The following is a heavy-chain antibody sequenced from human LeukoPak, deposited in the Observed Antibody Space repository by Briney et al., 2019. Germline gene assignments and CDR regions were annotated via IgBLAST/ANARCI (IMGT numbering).Heavy chain of an antibody. CDR3: ARGTVGATEFDY. Sequence: GSSVKVSCKASGGTFSSYAMSWLRQAPGQGLEWMGGIIPIFGTANYAQKFQGRVTITTDESTSPAYMELSSLRAEDTAVYYCARGTVGATEFDYWGQGTLVTVSS. J-gene: IGHJ4*02. V-gene: IGHV1-69*05. D-gene: IGHD1-26*01. CDR1: GGTFSSYA. CDR2: IIPIFGTA.